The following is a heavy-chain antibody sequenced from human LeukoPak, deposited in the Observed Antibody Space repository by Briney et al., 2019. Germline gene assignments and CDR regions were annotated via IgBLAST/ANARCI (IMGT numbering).Heavy chain of an antibody. CDR3: AKVRPYWYFDL. CDR2: ISSGGDRT. Sequence: PGGSLRLSCAASGFTFSTYDMTWVRQAPGQGLEWVSSISSGGDRTYHADSVKGRFSISRDNSKNTLYLQMNSLRAEDTAVNYCAKVRPYWYFDLWGRGTLVTVSS. V-gene: IGHV3-23*01. CDR1: GFTFSTYD. J-gene: IGHJ2*01.